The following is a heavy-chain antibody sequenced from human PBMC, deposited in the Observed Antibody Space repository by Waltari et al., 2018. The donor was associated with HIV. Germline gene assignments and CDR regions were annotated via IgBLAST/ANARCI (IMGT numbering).Heavy chain of an antibody. J-gene: IGHJ4*02. CDR3: ARVRDGRGDWSGFQY. CDR1: GGSFSEYA. CDR2: SITQSGTP. V-gene: IGHV1-69*01. D-gene: IGHD3-3*01. Sequence: QVHLVPSGAEVKKPASSVKVSCRDYGGSFSEYAITAVRQAPGQGLKWMGESITQSGTPKYAQKLQGRVTITADDCTKTVYMQLSDLRSQDTAVYYCARVRDGRGDWSGFQYWGPGSHVTVSS.